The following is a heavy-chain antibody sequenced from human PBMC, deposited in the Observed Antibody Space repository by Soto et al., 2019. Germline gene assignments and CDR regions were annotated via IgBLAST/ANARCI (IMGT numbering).Heavy chain of an antibody. CDR3: AKGDYCSSTSCPYNWFDP. V-gene: IGHV3-23*01. J-gene: IGHJ5*02. Sequence: GGSLRLSCAASGFTFSSYAMSWVRQAPGKGLEWVSAISGSGGSTYYADSVKGRFTISRDNSKNTLYLQMNSLRAEDTAVYYCAKGDYCSSTSCPYNWFDPWGQGTLVTVSS. CDR1: GFTFSSYA. CDR2: ISGSGGST. D-gene: IGHD2-2*01.